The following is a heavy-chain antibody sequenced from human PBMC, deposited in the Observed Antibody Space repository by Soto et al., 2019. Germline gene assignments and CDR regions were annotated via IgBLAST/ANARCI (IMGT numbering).Heavy chain of an antibody. CDR2: IIPIFGTA. D-gene: IGHD2-21*02. J-gene: IGHJ4*02. CDR3: ASLPVVVTAIDPLRGPN. V-gene: IGHV1-69*13. Sequence: ASVKVSCKASGYTFTSYAISWVRQAPGQGLEWMGGIIPIFGTANCAQKFQGRVTITADESTSTAYMELSSLRSEDTAVYYCASLPVVVTAIDPLRGPNWGQGTLVTVSS. CDR1: GYTFTSYA.